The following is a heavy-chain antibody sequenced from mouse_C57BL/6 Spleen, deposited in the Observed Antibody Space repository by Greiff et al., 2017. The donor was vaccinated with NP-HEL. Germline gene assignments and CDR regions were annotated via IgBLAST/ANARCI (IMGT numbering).Heavy chain of an antibody. Sequence: EVQLVESGGGLVKPGGSLKLSCAASGFTFSDYGMHWVRQAPEKGLEWVAYISSGSSTIYYADTVKGRFTISRDNAKNTLFLQMTSLRSEDTAMYYCAATVVDYYAMDYWGQGTSVTVSS. CDR3: AATVVDYYAMDY. V-gene: IGHV5-17*01. J-gene: IGHJ4*01. D-gene: IGHD1-1*01. CDR2: ISSGSSTI. CDR1: GFTFSDYG.